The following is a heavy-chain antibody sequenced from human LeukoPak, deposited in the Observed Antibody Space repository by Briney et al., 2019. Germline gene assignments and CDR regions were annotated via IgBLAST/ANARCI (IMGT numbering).Heavy chain of an antibody. V-gene: IGHV4-30-2*01. CDR3: ARGTGIITSCSV. CDR1: GDSISSGDYS. D-gene: IGHD2-2*01. Sequence: SQTQSLTCAASGDSISSGDYSWNWIRQPPGKGLEWIGSIYHSGSTYYSPSLKSRVTMSVDRSKNQFSLKLSSVTAADTAVYYCARGTGIITSCSVWGQGTLVTVSS. CDR2: IYHSGST. J-gene: IGHJ4*02.